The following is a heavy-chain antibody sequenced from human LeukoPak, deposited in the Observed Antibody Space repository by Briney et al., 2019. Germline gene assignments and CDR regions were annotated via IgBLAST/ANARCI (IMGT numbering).Heavy chain of an antibody. CDR3: ARAPVIMVRGVVMPNNKGEIAYYFDF. Sequence: SETLSLTCTVSGGSISSYYWSWIRQPAGKGLEWIGRIYSRGSINYHPSLKSRVTMSVDTSKNQFSLKLTSVTAADTAVYYCARAPVIMVRGVVMPNNKGEIAYYFDFWGQGTLVTVSS. J-gene: IGHJ4*02. V-gene: IGHV4-4*07. CDR2: IYSRGSI. D-gene: IGHD3-10*01. CDR1: GGSISSYY.